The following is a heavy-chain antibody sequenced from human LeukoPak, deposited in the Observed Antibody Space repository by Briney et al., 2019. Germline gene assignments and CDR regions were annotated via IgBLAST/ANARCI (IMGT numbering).Heavy chain of an antibody. CDR1: GFTFSSYG. Sequence: PGGSLRLSCAASGFTFSSYGMHWVRQAPGKGLEWVAVISYDGSNKYYADSVKGRFTISRDNSKNTLYLQMNSLRAEDTAVYYCAKPHAVGATLDYFDYWGQGTLVTVSS. D-gene: IGHD1-26*01. V-gene: IGHV3-30*18. CDR2: ISYDGSNK. CDR3: AKPHAVGATLDYFDY. J-gene: IGHJ4*02.